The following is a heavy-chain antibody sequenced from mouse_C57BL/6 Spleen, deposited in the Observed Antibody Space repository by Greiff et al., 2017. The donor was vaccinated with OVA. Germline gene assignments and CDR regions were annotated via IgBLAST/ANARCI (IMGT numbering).Heavy chain of an antibody. CDR2: ISSGSSTI. Sequence: EVMLVESGGGLVKPGGSLKLSCAASGFTFSDYAMHWVRQAPEKGLEWVAYISSGSSTIYYAATVQGRFPISRDNAKHTLCLQMTGLRADDTAMYYCARDGTDYWGQGTTLTVSS. CDR3: ARDGTDY. V-gene: IGHV5-17*01. J-gene: IGHJ2*01. D-gene: IGHD4-1*01. CDR1: GFTFSDYA.